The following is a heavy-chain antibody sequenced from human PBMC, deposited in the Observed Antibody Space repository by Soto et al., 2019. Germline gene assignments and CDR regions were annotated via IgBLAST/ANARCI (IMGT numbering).Heavy chain of an antibody. CDR1: GFTFSDYP. CDR2: ISSDGINE. D-gene: IGHD1-7*01. V-gene: IGHV3-30-3*01. J-gene: IGHJ6*02. CDR3: ARGEELGAGYYYGVDV. Sequence: QVQLVESGGGVVQPGRSLRLSCAASGFTFSDYPIHWVRQAPGKGLEWVTFISSDGINEYYADSVKGRFTISRDSSKNTLFLQMTNLRPGDTAVYYCARGEELGAGYYYGVDVWGQGTRVTVSS.